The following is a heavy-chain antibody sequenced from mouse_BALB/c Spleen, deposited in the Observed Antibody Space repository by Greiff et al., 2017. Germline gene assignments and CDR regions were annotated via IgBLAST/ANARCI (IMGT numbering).Heavy chain of an antibody. CDR2: ISSGSSTI. V-gene: IGHV5-17*02. CDR1: GFTFSSFG. CDR3: ARKRDYGNYDWYFDV. Sequence: EVKVVESGGGLVQPGGSRKLSCAASGFTFSSFGMHWVRQAPEKGLEWVAYISSGSSTIYYADTVKGRFTISRDNPKNTLFLQMTSLRSEDTAMYYCARKRDYGNYDWYFDVWGAGTTVTVSS. D-gene: IGHD2-1*01. J-gene: IGHJ1*01.